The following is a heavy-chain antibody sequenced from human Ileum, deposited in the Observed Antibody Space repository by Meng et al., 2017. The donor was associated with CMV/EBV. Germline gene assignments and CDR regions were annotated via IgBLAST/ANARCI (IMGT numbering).Heavy chain of an antibody. J-gene: IGHJ4*01. V-gene: IGHV3-7*01. CDR3: PYSGNGWFGCY. CDR2: INHDGSSR. Sequence: GGSLRLSCAASGFTFNSYWMNWVRQAPGKGLVWVANINHDGSSRNYVDSVKGRFTISTDNAKKSLYLQMNSLRGEDTALYYCPYSGNGWFGCYWGHGTLVTVSS. D-gene: IGHD6-19*01. CDR1: GFTFNSYW.